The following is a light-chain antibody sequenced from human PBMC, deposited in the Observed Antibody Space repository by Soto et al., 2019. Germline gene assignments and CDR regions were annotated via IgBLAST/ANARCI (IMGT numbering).Light chain of an antibody. V-gene: IGKV1-5*01. CDR1: QSISSW. Sequence: DIQMTQAPSTLSASVGDRVTITCLASQSISSWLAWYQQKPGKAPKLLIYDASSLESGVPSRFSGSGSGTEFTLTISSLQPDDFATYYCQQYNSYSWTFGQGTKVDIX. CDR2: DAS. CDR3: QQYNSYSWT. J-gene: IGKJ1*01.